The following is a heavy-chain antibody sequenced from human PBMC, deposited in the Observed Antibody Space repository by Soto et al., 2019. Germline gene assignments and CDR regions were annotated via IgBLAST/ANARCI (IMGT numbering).Heavy chain of an antibody. CDR3: TYRDY. V-gene: IGHV1-69*13. Sequence: GASVKVSCKASGGTFSSYVVTWVRQAPGQGLEWMGGIIPVFGTAHYAQSLQGRVTITAADSTTTAYMALTSLRSEDTAVYYCTYRDYWAQGTLVTVSS. CDR2: IIPVFGTA. CDR1: GGTFSSYV. J-gene: IGHJ4*02.